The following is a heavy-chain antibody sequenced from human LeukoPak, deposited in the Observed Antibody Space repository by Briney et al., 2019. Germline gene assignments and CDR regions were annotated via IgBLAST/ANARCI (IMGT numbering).Heavy chain of an antibody. CDR3: AKKYYVDTAMRL. J-gene: IGHJ4*02. Sequence: PGGSLRLSCAASGFTFSSYAISWVRQAQGKGLEWVSAISGSGGSTYYADSVKGRFTISRDNSKKNMYLQMNSLRAEDTAVYYCAKKYYVDTAMRLWGQGTLVTVSS. D-gene: IGHD5-18*01. CDR2: ISGSGGST. V-gene: IGHV3-23*01. CDR1: GFTFSSYA.